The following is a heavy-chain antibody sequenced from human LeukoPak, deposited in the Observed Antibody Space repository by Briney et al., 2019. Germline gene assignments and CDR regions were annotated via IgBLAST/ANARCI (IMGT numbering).Heavy chain of an antibody. D-gene: IGHD6-19*01. J-gene: IGHJ3*02. CDR2: ISSSSSYI. CDR3: ARAVAGFAAFDI. Sequence: GGSLRLSCAASGFTFSIYSMNWVRQAPGKGLEWVSSISSSSSYIYYADSVKGRFTISRDNAKNSLYLQMNSLRAEDTAVYYCARAVAGFAAFDIWGQGTMVTVSS. V-gene: IGHV3-21*01. CDR1: GFTFSIYS.